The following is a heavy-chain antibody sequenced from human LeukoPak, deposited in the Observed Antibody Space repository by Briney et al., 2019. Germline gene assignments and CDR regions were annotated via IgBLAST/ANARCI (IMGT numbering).Heavy chain of an antibody. CDR1: GFTFDDYA. CDR3: AKGRTTWILLSGFDP. V-gene: IGHV3-43*02. J-gene: IGHJ5*02. D-gene: IGHD5-18*01. Sequence: RPGGSLRLSCAASGFTFDDYAMHWVRQAPGKGLEWVSLISGDGGSTYYADSVKGRFTISRDNSKNSLYLQMNSLRTEDTALYYCAKGRTTWILLSGFDPWGQGTLVTVSS. CDR2: ISGDGGST.